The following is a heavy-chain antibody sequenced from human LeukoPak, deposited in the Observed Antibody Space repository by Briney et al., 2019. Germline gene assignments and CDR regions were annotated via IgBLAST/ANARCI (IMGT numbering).Heavy chain of an antibody. J-gene: IGHJ4*02. CDR1: GFTFTDEY. D-gene: IGHD2-2*01. CDR3: ARDPKSQLLLDY. V-gene: IGHV1-2*02. Sequence: ASVKVSCKSSGFTFTDEYIHWVRQAPGQGLEWMGWIYPYSGAINYAQKFQGRVTLTRDTSISTAYMELSRLTSGDTAVYYCARDPKSQLLLDYWGQGTLVSVPS. CDR2: IYPYSGAI.